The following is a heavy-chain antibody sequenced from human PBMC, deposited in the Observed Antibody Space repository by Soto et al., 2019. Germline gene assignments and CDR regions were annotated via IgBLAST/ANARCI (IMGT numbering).Heavy chain of an antibody. CDR1: GGTFSSYT. J-gene: IGHJ5*02. CDR3: ARDILTGPRVWFDP. CDR2: IIPILGIA. V-gene: IGHV1-69*04. Sequence: GASVKVSCKASGGTFSSYTISWVRHAPGQGLEWMGRIIPILGIANYAQKFQGRVTITADKSTSTAYMELSSLRSEDTAVYYCARDILTGPRVWFDPWGQGTLVTVSS. D-gene: IGHD3-9*01.